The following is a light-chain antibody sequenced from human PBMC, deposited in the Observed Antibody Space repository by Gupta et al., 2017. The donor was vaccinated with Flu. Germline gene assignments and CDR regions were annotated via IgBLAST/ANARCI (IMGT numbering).Light chain of an antibody. CDR2: AAS. V-gene: IGKV1-33*01. J-gene: IGKJ4*01. Sequence: GDRVTITCHASHDINTYLNWYQHKPGKAPELLIYAASYLETGVPSRFSGSGSGTDFTFTINNLQPEDIATYYCQQYSSLPLAFGGGTKVEI. CDR3: QQYSSLPLA. CDR1: HDINTY.